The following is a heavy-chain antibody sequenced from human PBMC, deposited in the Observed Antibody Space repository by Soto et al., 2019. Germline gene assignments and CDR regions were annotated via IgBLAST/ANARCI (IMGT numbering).Heavy chain of an antibody. CDR3: VRESEEMSIIMLAY. CDR1: GYTFTTYG. CDR2: ISAYYGST. Sequence: QVQMMQSGGEVKKPGASVKVSCKASGYTFTTYGISWVRQAPGQGLEWLGWISAYYGSTSYAQKVQGRVTMTRDTSTSTAYMELRSLRSDDTAVYYCVRESEEMSIIMLAYWGQGTLVTVSS. V-gene: IGHV1-18*01. D-gene: IGHD3-16*01. J-gene: IGHJ4*02.